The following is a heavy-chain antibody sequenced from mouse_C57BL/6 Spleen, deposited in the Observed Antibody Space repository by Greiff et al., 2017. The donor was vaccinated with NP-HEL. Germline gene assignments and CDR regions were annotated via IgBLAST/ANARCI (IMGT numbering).Heavy chain of an antibody. V-gene: IGHV1-82*01. CDR1: GYAFSSSW. Sequence: VHLVESGPELVKPGASVKISCKASGYAFSSSWMNWVKQRPGKGLEWIGRIYPGDGDTNYNGKFKGKATLTADKSSSTAYMQLSSLTSEDSAVYFCAYSYYSNYVGRFAYWGQGTLVTVSA. CDR2: IYPGDGDT. CDR3: AYSYYSNYVGRFAY. J-gene: IGHJ3*01. D-gene: IGHD2-5*01.